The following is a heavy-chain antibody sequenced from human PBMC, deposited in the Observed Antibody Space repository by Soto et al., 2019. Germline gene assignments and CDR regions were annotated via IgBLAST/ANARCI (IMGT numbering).Heavy chain of an antibody. Sequence: EVQILESGGGLVQPGGSLRLSCAASGFTFSSYAMYWVRQAPGKGLAWVSGISDSGNGTYYADSVKGRFTISRDNSKDTVYLQMKSLRAEDTAVYYCAKDHTVVIRDAFDIGGQGTMVNVSS. V-gene: IGHV3-23*01. D-gene: IGHD3-22*01. CDR2: ISDSGNGT. J-gene: IGHJ3*02. CDR3: AKDHTVVIRDAFDI. CDR1: GFTFSSYA.